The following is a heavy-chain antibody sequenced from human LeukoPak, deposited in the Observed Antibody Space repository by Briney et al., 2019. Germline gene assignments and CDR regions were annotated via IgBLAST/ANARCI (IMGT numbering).Heavy chain of an antibody. CDR2: INHSGST. CDR1: GGSFSGYY. J-gene: IGHJ4*02. V-gene: IGHV4-34*01. D-gene: IGHD7-27*01. CDR3: ARGFRGDNFDC. Sequence: SETLSLTCAVYGGSFSGYYWSWIRQPPGKGLEWIGEINHSGSTNYNPSLKSRVTISVDTSKNQFSLKLRSVTAADTAVYYCARGFRGDNFDCWGQGTLVTVSS.